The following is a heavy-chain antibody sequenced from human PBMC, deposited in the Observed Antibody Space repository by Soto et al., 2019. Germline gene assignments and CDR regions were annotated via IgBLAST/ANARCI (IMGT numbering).Heavy chain of an antibody. CDR3: ARTTDENSVTTIRSWFDP. Sequence: QITLKESGPTLVKPTQTLTLTCTFSGFSLSTSGVGVGWIRQPPGKALEWLALIYWDDDKRYSPSLKSRLTITKDTSKNQVVLTKTNMDPVATATYYWARTTDENSVTTIRSWFDPWGQGTLVTVSS. D-gene: IGHD4-17*01. V-gene: IGHV2-5*02. J-gene: IGHJ5*02. CDR1: GFSLSTSGVG. CDR2: IYWDDDK.